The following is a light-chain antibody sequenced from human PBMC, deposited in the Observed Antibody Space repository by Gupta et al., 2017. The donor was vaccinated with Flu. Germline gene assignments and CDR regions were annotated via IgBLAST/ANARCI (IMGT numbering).Light chain of an antibody. V-gene: IGKV3-20*01. CDR2: GAS. J-gene: IGKJ3*01. CDR3: QEYGTSGGEFT. CDR1: QTISSSY. Sequence: DIALTQSPGTLSLSPGERAILSCRASQTISSSYLGWYQQKGGRAPRLLIYGASKRATGNPDRFIGSGSGTDFTLTISRLEPEDSAVYYCQEYGTSGGEFTFGPGTKVEIK.